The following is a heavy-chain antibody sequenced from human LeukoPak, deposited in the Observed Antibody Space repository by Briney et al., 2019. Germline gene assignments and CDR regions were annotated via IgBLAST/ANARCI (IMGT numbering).Heavy chain of an antibody. CDR3: TRVLVVQWIPNWFDP. CDR2: MSPNRSNT. D-gene: IGHD2-2*01. CDR1: GYTFTSYD. J-gene: IGHJ5*02. Sequence: ASVKVSCKASGYTFTSYDINWVRQATGQGLEWVGCMSPNRSNTGYAKNCQGRVPITRNASICTAYMEVSSLSSEDSAGYYCTRVLVVQWIPNWFDPWGQGTLVTVSS. V-gene: IGHV1-8*01.